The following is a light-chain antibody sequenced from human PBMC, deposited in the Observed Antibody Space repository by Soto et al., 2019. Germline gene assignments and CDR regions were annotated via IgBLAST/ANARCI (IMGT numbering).Light chain of an antibody. CDR1: RTVNSI. CDR2: RAS. J-gene: IGKJ2*01. Sequence: EIVLTQSPGTLSLSPGERATLSCRASRTVNSILAWYQQRPGQAPRLLIFRASTRAAGIPDRFSGSGSGTDFTLTISSLQSEDFAVYYCQHYNYWPYTFGQGTKVDIK. CDR3: QHYNYWPYT. V-gene: IGKV3-15*01.